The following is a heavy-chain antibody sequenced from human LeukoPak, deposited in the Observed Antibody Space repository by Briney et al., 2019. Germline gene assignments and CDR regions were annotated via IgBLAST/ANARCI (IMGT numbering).Heavy chain of an antibody. V-gene: IGHV1-69*06. D-gene: IGHD3-9*01. CDR2: IIPIFGTA. CDR1: GGTFSSYA. CDR3: ARGGYDILTGYSPYYYYYMDV. J-gene: IGHJ6*03. Sequence: SVKVSCKASGGTFSSYAISWVRQAPGQGLEWMGGIIPIFGTANYAQKFQGRVTITADKSTSTAYMELSSLRSEDTAVYYCARGGYDILTGYSPYYYYYMDVWGKGTTVTVSS.